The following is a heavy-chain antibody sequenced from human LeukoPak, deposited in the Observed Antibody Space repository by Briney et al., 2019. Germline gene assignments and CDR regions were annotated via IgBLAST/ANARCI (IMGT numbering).Heavy chain of an antibody. J-gene: IGHJ4*02. CDR3: ARDRGGSSSWYWGPMVGYYFDY. CDR1: GFTFSSYW. CDR2: IRQDGSQK. D-gene: IGHD6-13*01. V-gene: IGHV3-7*01. Sequence: GGSLRLSCAASGFTFSSYWMSWVRQAPGKGLEWVATIRQDGSQKYYVDSVKGRFTISRDNAKNSLYLQMNGLRAEDTAVYYCARDRGGSSSWYWGPMVGYYFDYWGQGTLVTVSS.